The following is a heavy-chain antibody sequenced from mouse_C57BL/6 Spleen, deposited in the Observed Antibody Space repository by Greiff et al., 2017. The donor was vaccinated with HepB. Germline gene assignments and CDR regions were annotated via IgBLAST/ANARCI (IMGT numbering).Heavy chain of an antibody. D-gene: IGHD2-1*01. CDR2: IYPGSGST. CDR3: ARRYYGNDWYFDV. Sequence: QVQLQQSGAELVKPGASVKMSCKASGYTFTSYWITWVKQRPGQGLEWIGDIYPGSGSTNYNEKFKSKATLTVDTSSSTAYMQLSSLTSEDSAVYYCARRYYGNDWYFDVWGTGTTVTVSS. CDR1: GYTFTSYW. V-gene: IGHV1-55*01. J-gene: IGHJ1*03.